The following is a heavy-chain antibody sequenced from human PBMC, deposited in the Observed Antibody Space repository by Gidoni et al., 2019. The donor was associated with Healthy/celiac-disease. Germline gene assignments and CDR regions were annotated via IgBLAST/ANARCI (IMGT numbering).Heavy chain of an antibody. CDR1: GFTFSSYA. J-gene: IGHJ4*02. CDR2: ISYDGSNK. V-gene: IGHV3-30-3*01. CDR3: ARGHLVVVIAKFDY. D-gene: IGHD3-22*01. Sequence: QVQLVESGGGVVQPGRSLRLSCAASGFTFSSYAMHWVRQAPGKGLEWVAVISYDGSNKYYADSVKGRFTISRDNSKNTLYLQMNSLRAEDTAVYYCARGHLVVVIAKFDYWGQGTLVTVSS.